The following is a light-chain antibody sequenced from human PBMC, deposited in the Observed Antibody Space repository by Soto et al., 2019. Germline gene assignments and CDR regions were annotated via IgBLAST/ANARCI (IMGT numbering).Light chain of an antibody. V-gene: IGKV3-20*01. Sequence: EIVLTQSPGPLSLSPGERATLSCRASQSVSSTYLAWYQQKPGQAPRLLIYGASSRATGIPDRFSGSGSGTDFTLTISSLQSEDFAVYYCQQYNNWPPITFGQGTRLEIK. J-gene: IGKJ5*01. CDR1: QSVSSTY. CDR2: GAS. CDR3: QQYNNWPPIT.